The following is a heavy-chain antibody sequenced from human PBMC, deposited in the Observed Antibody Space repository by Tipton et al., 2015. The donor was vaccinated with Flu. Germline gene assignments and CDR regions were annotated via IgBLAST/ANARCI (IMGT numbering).Heavy chain of an antibody. D-gene: IGHD2-2*01. J-gene: IGHJ4*02. V-gene: IGHV4-59*01. CDR2: IYYSGTT. Sequence: TLSLTCTVSGGSISSYYWTWIRQPPGKGLEWIGYIYYSGTTNYNPTLKSRVTISVDTSRTQLSLKLSSVTAADTAVYYGARDVAAIPAAIRDWGQGTLVTVSS. CDR1: GGSISSYY. CDR3: ARDVAAIPAAIRD.